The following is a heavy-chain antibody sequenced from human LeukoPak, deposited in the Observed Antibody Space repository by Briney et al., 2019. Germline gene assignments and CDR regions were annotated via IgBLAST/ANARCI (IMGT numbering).Heavy chain of an antibody. CDR2: ISGSGGST. Sequence: VISGSGGSTYYADSVKGRFTISRDNSKNTLYLQMNSLRAEDTAVYYCAKVGRPNWNYHFVDYWGQGTLVTVSS. J-gene: IGHJ4*02. CDR3: AKVGRPNWNYHFVDY. D-gene: IGHD1-7*01. V-gene: IGHV3-23*01.